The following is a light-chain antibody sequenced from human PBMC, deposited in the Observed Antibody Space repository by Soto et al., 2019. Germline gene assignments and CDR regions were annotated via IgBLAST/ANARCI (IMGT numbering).Light chain of an antibody. V-gene: IGLV1-51*01. CDR3: ATWDGSLPGEV. Sequence: QSALTQSPSVSAAPGQKVTISCSGSSSHIGNNYVSWYQQLPGTAPKLLIYDNNKRPSGIPDRFSGSKSGTSGTLDITGLQTGDEADYYCATWDGSLPGEVFGGGTKLTVL. J-gene: IGLJ2*01. CDR1: SSHIGNNY. CDR2: DNN.